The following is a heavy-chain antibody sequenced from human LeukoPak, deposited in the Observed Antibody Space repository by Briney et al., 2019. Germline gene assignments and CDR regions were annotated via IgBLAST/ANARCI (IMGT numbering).Heavy chain of an antibody. CDR3: TRRLH. CDR2: IRYDGSNK. CDR1: GFTFSSYG. J-gene: IGHJ4*02. Sequence: PGGSLRLSWAASGFTFSSYGMHWVRQAPGKGLEWVAFIRYDGSNKYYADSVKGRFTISRDDSKSIAYLQMNSLKTEDTAVYYCTRRLHWGQGTLVTVSS. V-gene: IGHV3-30*02.